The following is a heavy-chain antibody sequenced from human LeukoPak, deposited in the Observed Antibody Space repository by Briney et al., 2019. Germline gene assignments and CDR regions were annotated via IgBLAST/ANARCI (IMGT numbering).Heavy chain of an antibody. CDR3: ARLRGAMTPVTSDFDY. CDR2: GFYSGSA. D-gene: IGHD4-17*01. Sequence: SETLSLTCTVSGGSISGSSYYWAWIRQPPGKGLEWIGSGFYSGSAYYNPSLKSRVTISVHTSKNQFSLNLSSVTAADTAVYYCARLRGAMTPVTSDFDYWGQGTLVTVSS. J-gene: IGHJ4*02. V-gene: IGHV4-39*01. CDR1: GGSISGSSYY.